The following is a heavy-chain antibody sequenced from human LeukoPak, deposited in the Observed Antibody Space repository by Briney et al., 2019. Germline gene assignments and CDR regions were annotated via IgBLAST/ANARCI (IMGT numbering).Heavy chain of an antibody. CDR3: AREADSYGPNYFDY. CDR2: IYYSGST. V-gene: IGHV4-59*01. CDR1: GGSFSSYY. J-gene: IGHJ4*02. Sequence: SETLSLTCTVSGGSFSSYYWSWIRQPPGKGLEWIGYIYYSGSTNYNPSLKSRVTISVDTSKNQFSLKLSSVTAADTAVYYCAREADSYGPNYFDYWGQGTLVTVSS. D-gene: IGHD5-18*01.